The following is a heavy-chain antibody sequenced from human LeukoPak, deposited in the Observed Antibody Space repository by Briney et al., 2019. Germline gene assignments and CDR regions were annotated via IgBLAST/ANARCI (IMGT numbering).Heavy chain of an antibody. J-gene: IGHJ5*02. CDR3: ARERYQSSGWYLGWFDP. V-gene: IGHV3-66*02. CDR1: GFTVSSNY. CDR2: IYSGGST. D-gene: IGHD6-19*01. Sequence: PGGSLRLSCAASGFTVSSNYMSWVRQAPGKGLEWVSVIYSGGSTHYADSVKGRFTISRDNSKNTLYLQMNSLRAEDTAVYYCARERYQSSGWYLGWFDPWGQGTLVTVSS.